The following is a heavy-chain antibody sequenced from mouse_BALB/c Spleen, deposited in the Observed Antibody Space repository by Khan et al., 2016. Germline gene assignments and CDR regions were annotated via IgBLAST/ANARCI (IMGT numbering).Heavy chain of an antibody. J-gene: IGHJ3*01. V-gene: IGHV1-7*01. CDR3: ASTMITTAWLAY. Sequence: QVQLKQSGAELAKPGASVKMSCKASGYTFTSYWMHWVKQRPGQGLEWIGYINPSTGYTEYNQKFKDKATLTADKSSSTAYMQLSSLTSEDSAVLYCASTMITTAWLAYWGQGTLFTVSA. D-gene: IGHD2-4*01. CDR2: INPSTGYT. CDR1: GYTFTSYW.